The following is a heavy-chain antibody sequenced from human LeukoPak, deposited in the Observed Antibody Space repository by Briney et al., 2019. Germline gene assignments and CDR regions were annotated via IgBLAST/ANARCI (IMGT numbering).Heavy chain of an antibody. Sequence: GGSLRLSCAASGFTFSSYATHWVRQAPGKGLEWVAVISYDGSNKYYADSVKGRFTISRDNSKNALYLQMSSLRAEDTAVYYCARDGFRSDSSGYYFYNWFDPWGQGTLVTVSS. CDR1: GFTFSSYA. CDR3: ARDGFRSDSSGYYFYNWFDP. V-gene: IGHV3-30*04. J-gene: IGHJ5*02. CDR2: ISYDGSNK. D-gene: IGHD3-22*01.